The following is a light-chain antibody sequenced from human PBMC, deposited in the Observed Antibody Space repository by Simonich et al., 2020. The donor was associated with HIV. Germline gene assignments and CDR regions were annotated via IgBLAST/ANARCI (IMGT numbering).Light chain of an antibody. CDR2: WAS. Sequence: DIVMTQSQDSLAVSLGERATINCKSSQSVLYSSNNRNYLAWYQQRPGQPPKLLINWASTRESGVPDRFSGSGSGTDFTLTISSLQAEDVAVYYCQQYYSTPLTFGGGTKVEIK. J-gene: IGKJ4*01. CDR3: QQYYSTPLT. V-gene: IGKV4-1*01. CDR1: QSVLYSSNNRNY.